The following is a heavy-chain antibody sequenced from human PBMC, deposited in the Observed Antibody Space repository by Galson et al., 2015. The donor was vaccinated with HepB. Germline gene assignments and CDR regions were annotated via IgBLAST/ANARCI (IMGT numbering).Heavy chain of an antibody. J-gene: IGHJ5*02. D-gene: IGHD2-2*01. CDR3: AGSRDIVVVPAAISWFDP. CDR2: IIPIFGTA. CDR1: GGTFSSYA. Sequence: SVKVSCKASGGTFSSYAISWVRQAPGQGLEWMGGIIPIFGTANYAQKFQGRVTITADESTRAAYMELSSLRSEDTAVYYCAGSRDIVVVPAAISWFDPWGQGTLVTVSS. V-gene: IGHV1-69*13.